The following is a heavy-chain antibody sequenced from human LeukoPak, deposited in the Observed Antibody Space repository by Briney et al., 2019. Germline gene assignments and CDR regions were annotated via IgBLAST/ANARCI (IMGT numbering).Heavy chain of an antibody. J-gene: IGHJ5*02. D-gene: IGHD2-2*01. Sequence: GGSLRPSCAASGFIFSSYWMHWVRHAPGKGLAWVSRINTDGSSTSYADSVKGRFTISRDNAKNTLYLQMNSLRAEDTAVYYCAKDRRPYCSSTSCYWFDPWGQGTLVTVSS. CDR1: GFIFSSYW. V-gene: IGHV3-74*01. CDR3: AKDRRPYCSSTSCYWFDP. CDR2: INTDGSST.